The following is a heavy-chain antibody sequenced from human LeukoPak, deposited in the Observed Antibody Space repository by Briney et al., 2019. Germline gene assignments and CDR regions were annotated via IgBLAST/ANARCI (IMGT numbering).Heavy chain of an antibody. CDR3: TTGIVVVVGTTQYDAFDI. CDR1: GFTFSGSA. CDR2: IRSKANNYAT. Sequence: GGSLRVSCAASGFTFSGSALHWVRQASGKGLEWVGCIRSKANNYATAYAASVKGRFTISRDDSKNTAYLQMNSLKTEDTAMYSCTTGIVVVVGTTQYDAFDIWGQGTMVTVSS. J-gene: IGHJ3*02. D-gene: IGHD2-15*01. V-gene: IGHV3-73*01.